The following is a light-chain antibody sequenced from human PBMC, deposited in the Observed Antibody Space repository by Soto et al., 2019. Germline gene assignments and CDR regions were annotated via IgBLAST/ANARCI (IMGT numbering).Light chain of an antibody. CDR2: EVS. J-gene: IGLJ1*01. V-gene: IGLV2-14*01. Sequence: QSALTQPASVSGSPGQSITISCTGTSSDVGPYNCVSWYQHHPGKAPKLIIYEVSNRPSGVSNRFSGSKSGNTASLTISGLQTEDEADYYCSSYTSSSPYVFGPGTKLTVL. CDR1: SSDVGPYNC. CDR3: SSYTSSSPYV.